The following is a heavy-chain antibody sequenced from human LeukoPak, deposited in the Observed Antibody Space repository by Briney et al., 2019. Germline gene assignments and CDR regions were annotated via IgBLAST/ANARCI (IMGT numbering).Heavy chain of an antibody. V-gene: IGHV4-59*11. CDR2: IYYSGST. D-gene: IGHD3-9*01. CDR1: GGSISSHY. CDR3: ARESYDILTGYYNQFDH. Sequence: SSETPSLTCTVSGGSISSHYWSWIRQPPGKGLEWIGYIYYSGSTNYNPSLKNRVTISVDTSKNQFSLKLSSVTAADTAVYYCARESYDILTGYYNQFDHWGQGTLVTVSS. J-gene: IGHJ4*02.